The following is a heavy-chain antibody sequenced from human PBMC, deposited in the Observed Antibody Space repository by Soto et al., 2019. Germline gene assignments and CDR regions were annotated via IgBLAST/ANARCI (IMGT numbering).Heavy chain of an antibody. D-gene: IGHD1-1*01. J-gene: IGHJ6*02. CDR1: GGTFKTYA. Sequence: QVQLVQSGAEVKRPGSSVRVSCKASGGTFKTYAITWVRQAPGRGLEWMGGIIPLFGSANYSQNFQGRVTITADESTNTAYMELTSLRSEDTAVYYCARETGTLYFYYYGMDVWGQGTTVTVS. CDR2: IIPLFGSA. V-gene: IGHV1-69*12. CDR3: ARETGTLYFYYYGMDV.